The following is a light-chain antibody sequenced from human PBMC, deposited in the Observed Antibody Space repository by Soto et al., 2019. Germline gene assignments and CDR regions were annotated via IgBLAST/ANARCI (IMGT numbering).Light chain of an antibody. J-gene: IGKJ5*01. V-gene: IGKV3-20*01. Sequence: EIVLTQSPATLSLSPGERATLSCRASQTVCSNYLAWYQQKPGQAPRLLIYGASIRATGIPDRFSGSGSGTDFTLTITRLEPEDFAVYYCQQYGSSPTTFGQGTRV. CDR3: QQYGSSPTT. CDR2: GAS. CDR1: QTVCSNY.